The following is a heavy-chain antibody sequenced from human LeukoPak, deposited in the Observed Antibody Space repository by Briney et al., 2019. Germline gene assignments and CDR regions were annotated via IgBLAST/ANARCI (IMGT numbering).Heavy chain of an antibody. CDR2: TKQDGSEK. Sequence: GGSLRLSCAASGFTFSTYWMSWVRQAPGKGLEWVANTKQDGSEKYYVDSVKGRFTISRDNAKNSLYLQMNSLRAEDTAVYYCARDHCGGDWLCPDSWFDPWGQGTLVTVSS. D-gene: IGHD2-21*01. CDR3: ARDHCGGDWLCPDSWFDP. J-gene: IGHJ5*02. V-gene: IGHV3-7*01. CDR1: GFTFSTYW.